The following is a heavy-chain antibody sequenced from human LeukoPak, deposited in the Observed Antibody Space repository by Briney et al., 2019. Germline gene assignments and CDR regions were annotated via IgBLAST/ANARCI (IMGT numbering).Heavy chain of an antibody. D-gene: IGHD1-26*01. Sequence: PSQTLSLTCTVCGGSIRSGSYYWSWIRQHPGKGLEWIGCIYYSGDTYYNPSLKSRVSLSVDTSKNQFSLKLTSVTAADTAVYYCARDYYATNPGYYFDNWGQGTLVTVSP. J-gene: IGHJ4*02. V-gene: IGHV4-31*03. CDR1: GGSIRSGSYY. CDR2: IYYSGDT. CDR3: ARDYYATNPGYYFDN.